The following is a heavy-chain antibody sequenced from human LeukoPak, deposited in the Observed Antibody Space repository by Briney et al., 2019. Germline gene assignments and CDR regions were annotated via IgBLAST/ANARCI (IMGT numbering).Heavy chain of an antibody. J-gene: IGHJ4*02. D-gene: IGHD3-10*01. Sequence: SETLSLTCTVSGYSISSGYYWGWIRQPPGKGLEWIGSIYHSGITYYNPSLKSRVTMSVDTSKNQFSLKLSSVTAADTAVHYCARVARGYGSGSHVDYWGQGTLVTVSS. CDR2: IYHSGIT. CDR1: GYSISSGYY. CDR3: ARVARGYGSGSHVDY. V-gene: IGHV4-38-2*02.